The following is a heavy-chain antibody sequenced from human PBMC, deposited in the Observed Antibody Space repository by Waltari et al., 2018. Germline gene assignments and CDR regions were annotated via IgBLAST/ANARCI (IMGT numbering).Heavy chain of an antibody. V-gene: IGHV3-43D*04. CDR2: ISWDGTNT. CDR3: VKGRYYDFWSAYPDY. CDR1: GFTFDDHA. D-gene: IGHD3-3*01. J-gene: IGHJ4*02. Sequence: ELQLVESGGAVVQPGGSLRLSCAASGFTFDDHAMHWVLQAPGKGLEWVSVISWDGTNTYYVDSVKGRFTISRDNSKSTLYLQMSSLRAEDTALYYCVKGRYYDFWSAYPDYWGQGTLVTVSS.